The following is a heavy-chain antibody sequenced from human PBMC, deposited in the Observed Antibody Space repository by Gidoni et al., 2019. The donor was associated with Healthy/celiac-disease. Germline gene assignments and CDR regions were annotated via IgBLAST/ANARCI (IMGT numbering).Heavy chain of an antibody. CDR1: GFTFSSYA. V-gene: IGHV3-30-3*01. J-gene: IGHJ4*02. CDR3: AREIVVVPAAIDY. Sequence: VQLVESGGGVVQPGRSLRLSCAASGFTFSSYAMHWVRQAPGKGLEWVAVISYDGSKKYYADSVKGRFTISRDNSKNTLYLQMNSLRAEDTAVYYCAREIVVVPAAIDYWGQGTLVTVSS. D-gene: IGHD2-2*01. CDR2: ISYDGSKK.